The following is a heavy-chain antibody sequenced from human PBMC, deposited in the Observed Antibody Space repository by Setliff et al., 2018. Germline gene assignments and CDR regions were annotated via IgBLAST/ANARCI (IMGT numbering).Heavy chain of an antibody. CDR1: GASSSSGTYY. D-gene: IGHD1-26*01. V-gene: IGHV4-39*01. Sequence: PSETLSLTCTVSGASSSSGTYYWAWIRQPPGKGLEWIGRIHYRGTTYSNASLASRLTISVDTAKNQFSLKLTSVTAADTAIYYCTRAYSGSHDYWGQGTLVTVSS. CDR2: IHYRGTT. J-gene: IGHJ4*02. CDR3: TRAYSGSHDY.